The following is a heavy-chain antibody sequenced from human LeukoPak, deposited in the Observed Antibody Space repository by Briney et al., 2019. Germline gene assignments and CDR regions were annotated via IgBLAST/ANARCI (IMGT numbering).Heavy chain of an antibody. D-gene: IGHD6-6*01. CDR1: GGSISSYY. CDR2: IYYSGST. V-gene: IGHV4-59*08. Sequence: PSETLSLTCTVSGGSISSYYWSWIRQPPVKGLEWIGYIYYSGSTNYNPSLKSRVTISVDTSKNQFSLKLSSVTAADTAVYYCARHVAGIAARIDYWGQGTLVTVSS. J-gene: IGHJ4*02. CDR3: ARHVAGIAARIDY.